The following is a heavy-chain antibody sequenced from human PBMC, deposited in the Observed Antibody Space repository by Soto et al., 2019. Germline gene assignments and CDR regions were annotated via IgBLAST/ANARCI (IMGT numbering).Heavy chain of an antibody. V-gene: IGHV3-48*02. CDR2: ISSSSSTI. Sequence: PGGSLRLSCAASGFTFSSYSMNWVRQAPGKGLEWVSYISSSSSTIYYADSVKGRFTISRDNAKNSLYLQMDSLRDEDTAVYYCAREWELLSGAFDIWGQGTMVTVSS. J-gene: IGHJ3*02. CDR3: AREWELLSGAFDI. D-gene: IGHD1-26*01. CDR1: GFTFSSYS.